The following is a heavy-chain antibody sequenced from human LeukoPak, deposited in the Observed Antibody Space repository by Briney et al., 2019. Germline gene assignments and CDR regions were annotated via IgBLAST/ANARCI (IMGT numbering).Heavy chain of an antibody. CDR1: GFSFSDYS. J-gene: IGHJ6*02. CDR3: ARYFGDPQGMDV. CDR2: INRNSITR. V-gene: IGHV3-48*02. Sequence: TGGSLRLSCAASGFSFSDYSMNWVRQAPGKGLEWVSHINRNSITRYYADSVKGRFTSSRDNVKNSLYLQMNSLRDEDTAVYYCARYFGDPQGMDVWGQGTTVTVSS. D-gene: IGHD3-10*01.